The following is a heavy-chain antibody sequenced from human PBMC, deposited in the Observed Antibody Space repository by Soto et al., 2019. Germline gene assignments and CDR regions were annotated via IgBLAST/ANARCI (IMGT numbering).Heavy chain of an antibody. CDR3: AKGGSSSDTVMAV. D-gene: IGHD3-16*01. CDR1: GFTFSRYT. J-gene: IGHJ6*02. V-gene: IGHV3-48*02. CDR2: ISSGSLSI. Sequence: GGSLRLSCAASGFTFSRYTMNWVRQTPGKGLEWVSYISSGSLSIYYADSVKGRFTVSRDNAKNSLFLQMNSLRDEDTAVYYCAKGGSSSDTVMAVWGQGTTVTVSS.